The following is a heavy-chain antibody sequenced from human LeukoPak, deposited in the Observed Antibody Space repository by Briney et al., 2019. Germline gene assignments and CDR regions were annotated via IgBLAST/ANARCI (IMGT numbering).Heavy chain of an antibody. D-gene: IGHD1-7*01. J-gene: IGHJ1*01. CDR3: ARDYTLTLGTTTYFQH. CDR1: EFTFSTYW. Sequence: GGSLRLSCAASEFTFSTYWMTWVRQAPGKGLEWVADIKQDGSEKYYVDSVKGRFTISRDNAKNSLYLQMNSLRAEDTAVYYCARDYTLTLGTTTYFQHWGQGTLVTVSS. V-gene: IGHV3-7*01. CDR2: IKQDGSEK.